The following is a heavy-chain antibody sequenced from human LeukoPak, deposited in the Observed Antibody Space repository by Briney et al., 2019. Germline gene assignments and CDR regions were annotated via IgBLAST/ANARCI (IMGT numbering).Heavy chain of an antibody. CDR1: GFTVSSNY. J-gene: IGHJ4*02. CDR3: ARDLRRYSGYDSDY. D-gene: IGHD5-12*01. V-gene: IGHV3-66*01. CDR2: IYSGGST. Sequence: GGSLRLSCAASGFTVSSNYMSWVRQAPGKGLEWVSVIYSGGSTYYADSVKGRFTISRDNSKNTLYLQMNSLRAEDTAVYYCARDLRRYSGYDSDYWGQGTLATVSS.